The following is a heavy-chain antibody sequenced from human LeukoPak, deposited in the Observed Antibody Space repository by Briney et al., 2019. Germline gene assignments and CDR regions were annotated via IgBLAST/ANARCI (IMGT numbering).Heavy chain of an antibody. CDR2: VSYAGNNE. J-gene: IGHJ4*02. D-gene: IGHD2-2*01. CDR3: LGYCTSTSCSAAY. V-gene: IGHV3-30-3*01. CDR1: GLTFSSYT. Sequence: GGSLRLSCAASGLTFSSYTMHWVRQAPGKGLEWVAVVSYAGNNENYAGSVRGRFTISRDNSKNTLYLQMNSLRAEDTAVYNCLGYCTSTSCSAAYWGQGTLVTVSS.